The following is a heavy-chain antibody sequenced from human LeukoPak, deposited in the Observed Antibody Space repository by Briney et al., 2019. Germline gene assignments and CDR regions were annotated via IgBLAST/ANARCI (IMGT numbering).Heavy chain of an antibody. Sequence: GGSLRLSCAASGFTFSSYAMSWVRQAPGKGLEWVSAISGSGGSTYYADSVKGRFTISRDNSKNTLYLQMNSLRAEDTAVYYCARGRGSLSVSSSYGMDVWGQGTTVTVS. D-gene: IGHD6-13*01. CDR1: GFTFSSYA. V-gene: IGHV3-23*01. CDR3: ARGRGSLSVSSSYGMDV. CDR2: ISGSGGST. J-gene: IGHJ6*02.